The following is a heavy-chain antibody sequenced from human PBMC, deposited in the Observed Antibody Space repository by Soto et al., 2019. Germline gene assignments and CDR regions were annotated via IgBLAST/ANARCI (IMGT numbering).Heavy chain of an antibody. V-gene: IGHV3-11*01. CDR1: GFTFSDYY. CDR3: ARGSAAPAATGFDNC. J-gene: IGHJ4*02. CDR2: ISSSVATI. Sequence: LLVESGGGLVRPGGSLRLSCVASGFTFSDYYFSWIRQAPGKGLEWISYISSSVATIYYADSVRGRFTISGDNAEKSVYLQMNRLRAEDTAVYSCARGSAAPAATGFDNCGGQETMVTVSS. D-gene: IGHD2-2*01.